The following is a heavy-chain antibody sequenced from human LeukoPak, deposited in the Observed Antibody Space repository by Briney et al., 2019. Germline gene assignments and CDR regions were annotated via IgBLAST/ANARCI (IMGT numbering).Heavy chain of an antibody. D-gene: IGHD6-13*01. CDR3: ARAHTRIAAAGRWFDP. J-gene: IGHJ5*02. Sequence: KASETLSLTCTVSGGSISSYYWSWIRQPPGKGLEWIGEINHSGSTNYNPSLKSRVTISVDTSKNQFSLKLSSVTAADTAVYYRARAHTRIAAAGRWFDPWGQGTLVTVSS. CDR2: INHSGST. V-gene: IGHV4-34*01. CDR1: GGSISSYY.